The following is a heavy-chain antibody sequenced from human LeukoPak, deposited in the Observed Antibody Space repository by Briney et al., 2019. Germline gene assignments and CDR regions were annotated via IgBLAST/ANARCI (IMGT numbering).Heavy chain of an antibody. CDR2: IYPGDSDT. CDR3: ARQLSDDSSGYDAFDI. CDR1: GYSFTSYW. J-gene: IGHJ3*02. D-gene: IGHD3-22*01. V-gene: IGHV5-51*01. Sequence: GESLKISCKGSGYSFTSYWIGWVRQMPGKGLEWMGIIYPGDSDTRYSPSFQGQVTISADKSISTAYLQWSSLKASDTAMYYCARQLSDDSSGYDAFDIWGQGTMVTVSS.